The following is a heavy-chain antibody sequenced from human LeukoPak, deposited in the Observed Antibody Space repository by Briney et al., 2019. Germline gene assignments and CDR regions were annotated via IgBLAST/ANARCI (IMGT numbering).Heavy chain of an antibody. CDR3: TRDVAGGSYFDY. CDR2: SYYSGTT. D-gene: IGHD1-26*01. Sequence: PSDTLSLTCTVSGGSISSGGYYWRWIRQHPGKGLEWIGYSYYSGTTYYNPSLKSQVTIPVDTSKNQFSLKLISVTAADTAVYYCTRDVAGGSYFDYWGQGTLVTVSS. V-gene: IGHV4-31*01. CDR1: GGSISSGGYY. J-gene: IGHJ4*02.